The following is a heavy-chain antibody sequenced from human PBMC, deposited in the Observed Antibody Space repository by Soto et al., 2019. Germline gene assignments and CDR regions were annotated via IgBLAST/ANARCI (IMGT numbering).Heavy chain of an antibody. CDR3: ARLEYDFWSGPFANWFDP. J-gene: IGHJ5*02. Sequence: GGSLRLSCAASGFTFSSYSMNWVRQAPGKGLEWVSYISSSSSTIYYADSVKGRFTISRDNAKNSLYLQMNSLRDEDTAVYYCARLEYDFWSGPFANWFDPWGQGTLVTVSS. V-gene: IGHV3-48*02. CDR2: ISSSSSTI. CDR1: GFTFSSYS. D-gene: IGHD3-3*01.